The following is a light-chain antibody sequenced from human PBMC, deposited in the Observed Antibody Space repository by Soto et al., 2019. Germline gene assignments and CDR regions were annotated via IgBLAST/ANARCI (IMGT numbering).Light chain of an antibody. CDR1: PSVSSS. CDR3: QQHSNWPPLT. CDR2: DAS. V-gene: IGKV3-11*01. Sequence: EIVLTRSPATLSLSPGARATLSCRASPSVSSSLAWYQQKPGQAPRILIYDASNRATGIPARFSGSRSGTAFTLPIISIVHDDDAVSYCQQHSNWPPLTFGGGTKVEIK. J-gene: IGKJ4*02.